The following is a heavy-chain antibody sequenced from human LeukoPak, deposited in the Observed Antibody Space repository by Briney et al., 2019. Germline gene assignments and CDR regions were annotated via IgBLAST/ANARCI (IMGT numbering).Heavy chain of an antibody. CDR1: GGSISSSPYY. Sequence: SETLSLTCTVSGGSISSSPYYWGWVRQPPGKGLEWIGSIYYSGNTYYNPSLKSRLTISVDTSKNQFSLQLNSVTPEDTAVYYCARDWQTAYCGGDCYLSDAFDIWGQGTMVTVSS. D-gene: IGHD2-21*02. CDR2: IYYSGNT. CDR3: ARDWQTAYCGGDCYLSDAFDI. V-gene: IGHV4-39*02. J-gene: IGHJ3*02.